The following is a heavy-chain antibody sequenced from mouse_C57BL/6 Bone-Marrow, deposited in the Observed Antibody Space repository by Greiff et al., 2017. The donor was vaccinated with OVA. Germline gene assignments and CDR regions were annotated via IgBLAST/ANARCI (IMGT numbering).Heavy chain of an antibody. V-gene: IGHV14-4*01. CDR3: TSYYSNWGTY. CDR2: IDPENGDT. Sequence: EVQLQESGAELVRPGASVKLSCTASGFNIKDDYMHWVKQRPEQGLEWIGWIDPENGDTEYASKFQGKATITADTSSNTAYLQLSSLTSEDTAVYYCTSYYSNWGTYWGQGTTLTVSS. CDR1: GFNIKDDY. D-gene: IGHD2-5*01. J-gene: IGHJ2*01.